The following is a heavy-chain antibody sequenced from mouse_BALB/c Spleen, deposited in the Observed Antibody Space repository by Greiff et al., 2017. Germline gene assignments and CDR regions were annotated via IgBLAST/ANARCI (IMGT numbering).Heavy chain of an antibody. CDR1: GFTFSSYA. D-gene: IGHD1-1*01. V-gene: IGHV5-9-3*01. CDR3: ARQANYYGSSLNYYAMDY. Sequence: EVQVVESGGGLVKPGGSLKLSCAASGFTFSSYAMSWVRQTPEKRLEWVATISSGGSYTYYPDSVTGRFTISRDNAKNTLYLQMSSLRSEDTAMYYCARQANYYGSSLNYYAMDYWGQGTSVTVSS. J-gene: IGHJ4*01. CDR2: ISSGGSYT.